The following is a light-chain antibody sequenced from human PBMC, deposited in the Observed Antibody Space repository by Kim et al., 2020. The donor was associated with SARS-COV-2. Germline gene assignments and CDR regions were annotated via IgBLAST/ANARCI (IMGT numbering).Light chain of an antibody. J-gene: IGKJ1*01. Sequence: SPGERATLYGRASQSVSDNYLAGYQHKPGQAPRLLIYGASSRATGIPDRFSGSGSGTDFTLTISRLEPEDFAVYFCQQYVDSPRTFGQGTKVDIK. CDR3: QQYVDSPRT. CDR1: QSVSDNY. CDR2: GAS. V-gene: IGKV3-20*01.